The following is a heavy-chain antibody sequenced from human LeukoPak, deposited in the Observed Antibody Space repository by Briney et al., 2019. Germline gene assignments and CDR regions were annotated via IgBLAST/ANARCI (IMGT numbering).Heavy chain of an antibody. Sequence: PSETLSLTCAVYGGSFSGYYWSWIRQPPGKGLEWVGEINHSGSTNYNPSLKSRVTISVDTSKNQFSLKLSSVTAADTAVYYCARAARCAFDIWGQGTMVTVSS. CDR3: ARAARCAFDI. CDR1: GGSFSGYY. CDR2: INHSGST. J-gene: IGHJ3*02. V-gene: IGHV4-34*01. D-gene: IGHD4-17*01.